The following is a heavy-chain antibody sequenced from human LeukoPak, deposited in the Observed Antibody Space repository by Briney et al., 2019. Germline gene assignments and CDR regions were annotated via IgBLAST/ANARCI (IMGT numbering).Heavy chain of an antibody. CDR1: GFTFSSYA. CDR3: AEAPPYSSSWYWWYFDY. D-gene: IGHD6-13*01. Sequence: GGSLRLSCAASGFTFSSYAMSWVRQAPGKGLELVSAISGSGGSTYYADSVKGRFTISRDNSKNTLYLQMNSLRAEDTAVYYCAEAPPYSSSWYWWYFDYWGQGTLVTVYS. J-gene: IGHJ4*02. V-gene: IGHV3-23*01. CDR2: ISGSGGST.